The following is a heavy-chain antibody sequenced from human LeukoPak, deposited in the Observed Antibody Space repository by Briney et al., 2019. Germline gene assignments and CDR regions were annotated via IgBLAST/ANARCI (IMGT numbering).Heavy chain of an antibody. D-gene: IGHD5-24*01. CDR3: ARPSPPGDGYNPPDH. CDR2: ISHDGRTK. V-gene: IGHV3-30*04. J-gene: IGHJ4*02. Sequence: GGSLRLSCVVSGFNFDNFAMHWVRQPLGKGLEWVAVISHDGRTKYYADSMKGRVTISRDNSKNTLFLQMNNLRSEDTAVYFCARPSPPGDGYNPPDHWGQGTLVTVSS. CDR1: GFNFDNFA.